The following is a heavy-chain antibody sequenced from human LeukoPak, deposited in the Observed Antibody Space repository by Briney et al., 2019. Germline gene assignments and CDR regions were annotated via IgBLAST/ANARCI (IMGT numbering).Heavy chain of an antibody. Sequence: SVKVSCKASGGTFSSYAISWVRQAPGQGLEWMGGIIPIFGTANYAQKFQGRVTITADKSTSTAYMELSSLRSEDTAVYYCARDRGDTMVRGVITIDYWGQGTLVTVSS. D-gene: IGHD3-10*01. V-gene: IGHV1-69*06. CDR3: ARDRGDTMVRGVITIDY. CDR1: GGTFSSYA. CDR2: IIPIFGTA. J-gene: IGHJ4*02.